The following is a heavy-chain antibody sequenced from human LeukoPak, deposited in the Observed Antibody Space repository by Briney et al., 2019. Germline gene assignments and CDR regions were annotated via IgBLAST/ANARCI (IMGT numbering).Heavy chain of an antibody. CDR2: INHSGST. CDR1: GGSFSGYY. Sequence: SETLSLTCAVYGGSFSGYYWSWIRQPPGKGLEWIGEINHSGSTNYNPSLKSRVTISVDTSKNQCSLKLSSVTAADTAVYYCARGEWELGYWGQGTLVTVSS. J-gene: IGHJ4*02. V-gene: IGHV4-34*01. D-gene: IGHD1-26*01. CDR3: ARGEWELGY.